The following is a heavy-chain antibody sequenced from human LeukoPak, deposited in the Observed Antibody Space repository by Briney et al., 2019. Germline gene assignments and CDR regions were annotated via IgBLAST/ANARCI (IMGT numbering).Heavy chain of an antibody. D-gene: IGHD3-22*01. CDR1: GYTFADYY. CDR2: IDPDSGGT. CDR3: AREYYDSSGRKHAFEN. Sequence: ASVKVSCKTSGYTFADYYLHWVRQAPGQGLEWMGSIDPDSGGTNYVQKFQGRVTMTRDTSISTAYMELSRLRSDDTAVYYCAREYYDSSGRKHAFENWGQGTMVTVSS. J-gene: IGHJ3*02. V-gene: IGHV1-2*02.